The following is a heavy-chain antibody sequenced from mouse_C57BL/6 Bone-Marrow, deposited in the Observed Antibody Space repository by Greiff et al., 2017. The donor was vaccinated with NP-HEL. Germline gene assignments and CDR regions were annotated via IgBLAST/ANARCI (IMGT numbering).Heavy chain of an antibody. CDR2: IYPGDGDT. D-gene: IGHD3-2*02. V-gene: IGHV1-82*01. J-gene: IGHJ3*01. CDR3: ARELRHAY. Sequence: QVQLQQSGPELVKPGASVKISCKASGYAFSSSWMNWVKQRPGKGLEWIGRIYPGDGDTNYNGKFTGKATLTADKSSSTAYMQLSSLTSEDSAVYFCARELRHAYWGQGTLVTVSA. CDR1: GYAFSSSW.